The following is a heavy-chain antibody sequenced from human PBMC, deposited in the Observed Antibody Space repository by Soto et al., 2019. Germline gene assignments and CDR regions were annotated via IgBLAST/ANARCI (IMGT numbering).Heavy chain of an antibody. CDR3: CAFSYGG. CDR1: GVSFSNAW. J-gene: IGHJ4*02. CDR2: IKRNTDGETT. V-gene: IGHV3-15*01. D-gene: IGHD4-17*01. Sequence: EVQLVESGGGLVKPGGSLRLSCAASGVSFSNAWMSWVRQAPGKGLEWVGRIKRNTDGETTDYAAPVKGRFTISRDDSTNTLYLQMNSLNTEDTAVYYCCAFSYGGWGQGSLVTVSS.